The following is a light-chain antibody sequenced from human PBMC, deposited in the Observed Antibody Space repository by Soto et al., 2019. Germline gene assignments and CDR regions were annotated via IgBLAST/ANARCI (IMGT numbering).Light chain of an antibody. CDR1: SSDVGGYNY. CDR3: SSYTSSSTLVV. Sequence: QSVLTQPASVSGSPGQSITISCTGTSSDVGGYNYVSWCQQHPGKAPKLMIYDVSNRPSGVSNRFSGSKSGNTASLTISGLQAGDEADYYCSSYTSSSTLVVFGGGTKLTVL. J-gene: IGLJ2*01. V-gene: IGLV2-14*01. CDR2: DVS.